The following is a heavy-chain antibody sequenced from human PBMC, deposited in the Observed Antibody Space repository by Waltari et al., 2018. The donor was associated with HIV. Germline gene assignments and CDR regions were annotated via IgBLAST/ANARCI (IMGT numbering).Heavy chain of an antibody. CDR3: TTAPGGERD. Sequence: EVQLVESGGGLVKPGGSLRLSCAVSGFSFGNDWFNWVRQAPGKGLEWVGRIKSKTDGGTTDYAAPVKGRFTISRDESKNTLSLQMNSLKTEDTAVYYCTTAPGGERDWGQGTLVTVSS. V-gene: IGHV3-15*01. J-gene: IGHJ4*02. CDR1: GFSFGNDW. CDR2: IKSKTDGGTT. D-gene: IGHD3-16*01.